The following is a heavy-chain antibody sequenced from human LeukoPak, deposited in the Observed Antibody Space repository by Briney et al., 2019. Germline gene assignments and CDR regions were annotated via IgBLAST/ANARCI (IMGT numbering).Heavy chain of an antibody. CDR2: ISAYYGNT. Sequence: ASVKVSCKASGYTFSSYGISWVRQAPGQGLEWMGWISAYYGNTNYAQKLQGRVTITTDASTSTAYMELRSLRSDDTAVYYCARDRVLLWFGELSGAFDIWGQGTMVTVSS. J-gene: IGHJ3*02. V-gene: IGHV1-18*01. CDR1: GYTFSSYG. D-gene: IGHD3-10*01. CDR3: ARDRVLLWFGELSGAFDI.